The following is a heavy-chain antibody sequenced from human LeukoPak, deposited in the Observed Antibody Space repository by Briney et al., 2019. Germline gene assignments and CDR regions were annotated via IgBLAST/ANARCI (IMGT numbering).Heavy chain of an antibody. CDR2: IYPADSDT. J-gene: IGHJ6*03. V-gene: IGHV5-51*01. CDR1: GGSFTKFW. CDR3: ARQGVSYYYMDV. Sequence: GESLKISCEGSGGSFTKFWIGWVRQMPGKGLELMGIIYPADSDTRYSPSFQGQVTISADKSISTAYLQWSSLKTSDTAMYYCARQGVSYYYMDVWGKGTTVTVSS. D-gene: IGHD2-21*01.